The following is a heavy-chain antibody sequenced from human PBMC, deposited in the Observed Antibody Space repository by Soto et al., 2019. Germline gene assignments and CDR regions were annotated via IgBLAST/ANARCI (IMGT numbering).Heavy chain of an antibody. V-gene: IGHV6-1*01. CDR3: ARDQGVWFGELMPFYYYGMDV. D-gene: IGHD3-10*01. Sequence: SQTLSLTCVISGDSVSSNSAAWNWIRQSPSRGLEWLGRTYYRSKWYNDYAVSVKSRITINPDTSKNQFSLQLNSVTPEDTAVYYCARDQGVWFGELMPFYYYGMDVWGQGTSVTVSS. CDR2: TYYRSKWYN. J-gene: IGHJ6*02. CDR1: GDSVSSNSAA.